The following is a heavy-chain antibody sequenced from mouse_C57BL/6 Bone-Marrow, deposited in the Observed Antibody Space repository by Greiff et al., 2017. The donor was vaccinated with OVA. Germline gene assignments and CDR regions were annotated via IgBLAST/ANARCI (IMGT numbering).Heavy chain of an antibody. CDR3: ARYPPSTVVATKYFDV. D-gene: IGHD1-1*01. J-gene: IGHJ1*03. CDR2: INPNNGGT. Sequence: EVHLLPSGPALVKPVASVKISCTASGFTFTDYSLHWVTQIPGKSLDWIGDINPNNGGTRYNQKFKGKAKLTVDKSSSTAYMELRSLTSEDSAVYYCARYPPSTVVATKYFDVWGTGTTVTVSS. V-gene: IGHV1-26*01. CDR1: GFTFTDYS.